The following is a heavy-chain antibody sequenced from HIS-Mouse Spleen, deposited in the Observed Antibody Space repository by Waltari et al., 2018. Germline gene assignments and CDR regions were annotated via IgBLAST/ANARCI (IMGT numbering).Heavy chain of an antibody. CDR3: AREIPYSSSWYDWYFDL. V-gene: IGHV4-39*07. J-gene: IGHJ2*01. CDR1: GGSISSSSYY. CDR2: NYYSGST. Sequence: KPSETLSLTCTVSGGSISSSSYYWGWIRQPPGKGLAWIGSNYYSGSTYYNPSLKSRVTIPVDTSKNQFSLKLSSVTAADTAVYYCAREIPYSSSWYDWYFDLWGRGTLVTVSS. D-gene: IGHD6-13*01.